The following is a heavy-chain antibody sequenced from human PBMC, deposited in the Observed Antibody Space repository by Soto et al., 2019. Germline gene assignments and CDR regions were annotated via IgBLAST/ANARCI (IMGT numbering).Heavy chain of an antibody. CDR2: ISYDGDNK. Sequence: QVQLVESGGGVVQPGRSLTLSCAASGFTFRNYAMHWVRQAPGKGLEWVATISYDGDNKYYTDSVKGPFTISRDNSKNTLYLQMNSLRPEDTAVYYCARPWGQLSTYYYGMDTWGQGTTVPVSS. J-gene: IGHJ6*02. CDR3: ARPWGQLSTYYYGMDT. CDR1: GFTFRNYA. V-gene: IGHV3-30-3*01. D-gene: IGHD3-16*01.